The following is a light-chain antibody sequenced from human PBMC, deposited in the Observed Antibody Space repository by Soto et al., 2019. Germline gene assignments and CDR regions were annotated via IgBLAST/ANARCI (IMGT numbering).Light chain of an antibody. J-gene: IGLJ3*02. CDR3: CSYAGTYTLWV. Sequence: QSALTQPRSVSGSPGQSVTISCTGTNSDVGGYNYVSWYQQYPGKAPKLIIYDVSKRPSGVPDRFSGSKSGNTASLTISGLQAEDDADYYCCSYAGTYTLWVFGGGTKLTVL. V-gene: IGLV2-11*01. CDR2: DVS. CDR1: NSDVGGYNY.